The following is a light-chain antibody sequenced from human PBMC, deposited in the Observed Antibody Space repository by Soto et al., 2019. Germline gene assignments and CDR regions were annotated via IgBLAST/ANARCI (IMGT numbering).Light chain of an antibody. V-gene: IGKV3-15*01. CDR1: QSVSSN. CDR2: GAS. Sequence: EIVMTQAPATLSVNQGERATLSCRASQSVSSNLAWYQQKPGQAPRLLIYGASTRATGIPARFSGSGSGTEFTLTISSLQSEDFAVYYCQQYNNWPQTFGQGTKVDIK. J-gene: IGKJ1*01. CDR3: QQYNNWPQT.